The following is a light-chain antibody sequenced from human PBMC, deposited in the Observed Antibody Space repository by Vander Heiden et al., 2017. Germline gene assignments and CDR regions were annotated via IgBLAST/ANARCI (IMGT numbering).Light chain of an antibody. Sequence: QYVLTQPPSPSATPGQTVTISRPASSSNLGRNTLTRYQHLPGTPPKLLIYSNNQRPSGVPDRFSGSKSGTSASLAISGLQSEDEADYYCAAWDDSLNARVFGGGTKLTVL. J-gene: IGLJ3*02. V-gene: IGLV1-44*01. CDR2: SNN. CDR3: AAWDDSLNARV. CDR1: SSNLGRNT.